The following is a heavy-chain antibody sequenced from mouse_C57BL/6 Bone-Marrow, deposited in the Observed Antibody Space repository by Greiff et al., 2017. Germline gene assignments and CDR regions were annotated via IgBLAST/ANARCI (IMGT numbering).Heavy chain of an antibody. D-gene: IGHD2-3*01. Sequence: VQLQQPGAELVKPGASVKLSCKASGYTFTSSWMHWVNQRPGQGLEWIGRIHPNSGSTNYNEKFKSKATLTVDKSSSTAYMQLSSLTSEDSAVYYCARDGYYCDYWGQGTTLTVSS. CDR2: IHPNSGST. CDR3: ARDGYYCDY. CDR1: GYTFTSSW. J-gene: IGHJ2*01. V-gene: IGHV1-64*01.